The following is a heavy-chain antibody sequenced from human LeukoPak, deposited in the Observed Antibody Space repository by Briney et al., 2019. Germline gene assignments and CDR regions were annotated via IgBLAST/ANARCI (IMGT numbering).Heavy chain of an antibody. CDR2: ISYDGSNK. CDR3: ARAYYYDSSGYLLYYFDY. V-gene: IGHV3-30*01. CDR1: GFTFSSYA. Sequence: GGSLRLSCAASGFTFSSYAMHWVRQAPGKGLEWVAVISYDGSNKYYADSVKGRFTISRDNSKNTLYLQMNSLRAEDTAVYYCARAYYYDSSGYLLYYFDYWGQGTLVTVSS. D-gene: IGHD3-22*01. J-gene: IGHJ4*02.